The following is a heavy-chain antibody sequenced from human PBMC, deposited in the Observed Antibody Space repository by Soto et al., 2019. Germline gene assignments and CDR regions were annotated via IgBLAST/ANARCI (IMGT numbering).Heavy chain of an antibody. Sequence: QLQLVESGGGVVQPGRSLRLSCAASGFTFSGYAMHWVRQAPGKGLEWVALISYDGNNKYYADSVKGRFTISRDNSKNTLFVQMNSLTTEDTAVYYCARGRGTREEPTNNWFDPWGQGTLVTVSS. CDR1: GFTFSGYA. V-gene: IGHV3-30-3*01. J-gene: IGHJ5*02. CDR3: ARGRGTREEPTNNWFDP. CDR2: ISYDGNNK. D-gene: IGHD3-16*01.